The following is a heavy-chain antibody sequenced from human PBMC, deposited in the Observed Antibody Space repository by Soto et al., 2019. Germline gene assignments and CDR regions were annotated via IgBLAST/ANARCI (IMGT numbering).Heavy chain of an antibody. Sequence: GESLKISCKGSGYSFTNYWIGWVRQMPGKGLEWMGIIYPADFDTRYSPSFQGQVTISADKSINTAYLQWSSLKASDTAMYYCARERRYYDSSGYPSPFDYWGQGTLVTVSS. CDR1: GYSFTNYW. CDR3: ARERRYYDSSGYPSPFDY. V-gene: IGHV5-51*01. J-gene: IGHJ4*02. CDR2: IYPADFDT. D-gene: IGHD3-22*01.